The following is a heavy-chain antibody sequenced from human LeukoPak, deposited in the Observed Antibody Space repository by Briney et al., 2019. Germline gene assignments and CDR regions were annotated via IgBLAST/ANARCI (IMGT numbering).Heavy chain of an antibody. Sequence: TVKVSCKASGGXFSSYAISWVRQAPGQGLEWMGGIIPIFGTANYAQKFQGRFTITADESTSTAYMELSSLRAEDTAEYYCASSYHLRYYYYGMDVWGQGTTVTVSS. V-gene: IGHV1-69*13. CDR1: GGXFSSYA. J-gene: IGHJ6*02. D-gene: IGHD2-2*01. CDR2: IIPIFGTA. CDR3: ASSYHLRYYYYGMDV.